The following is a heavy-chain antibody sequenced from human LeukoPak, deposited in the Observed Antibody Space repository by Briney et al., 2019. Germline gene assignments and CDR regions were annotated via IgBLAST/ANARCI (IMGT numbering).Heavy chain of an antibody. CDR1: GFTFSDYG. CDR3: ARGFGSCCPHIAHLDL. V-gene: IGHV3-33*01. Sequence: PGTSLRLSCAASGFTFSDYGMHWVRQAPGKGLEWVAGIWCDGGEKYYADSVKGRFTVSRDNSKNTLYLQMNSLRAEDTAVYYCARGFGSCCPHIAHLDLWGQGTLVAVSS. CDR2: IWCDGGEK. J-gene: IGHJ5*02. D-gene: IGHD3-3*01.